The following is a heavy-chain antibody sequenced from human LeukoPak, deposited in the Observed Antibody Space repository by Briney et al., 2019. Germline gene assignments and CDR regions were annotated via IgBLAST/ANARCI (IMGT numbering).Heavy chain of an antibody. Sequence: GASVKVSCKASGYTFTSYIVSWVRQAPGQGLEWMGWINAYNGNTDYAQRVQGRVTMTTDTSTSTAYMEVRSLRSDDTAVYYCARVGSWAMEPYGDPRDWGQGTLVTVSS. V-gene: IGHV1-18*01. CDR1: GYTFTSYI. J-gene: IGHJ4*02. CDR2: INAYNGNT. D-gene: IGHD4-17*01. CDR3: ARVGSWAMEPYGDPRD.